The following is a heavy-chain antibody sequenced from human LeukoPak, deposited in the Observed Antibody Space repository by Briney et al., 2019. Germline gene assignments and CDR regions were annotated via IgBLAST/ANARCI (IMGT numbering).Heavy chain of an antibody. V-gene: IGHV3-33*01. CDR1: GFTFSSYG. CDR2: MWYDGSNK. J-gene: IGHJ4*02. D-gene: IGHD5-18*01. CDR3: ARDRIQLMDY. Sequence: GGSLRLSCAASGFTFSSYGMHWVRQAPGKGLEWVAVMWYDGSNKYYADSVKGRFTITRDNSKNTLYLQMNSLRAEDTAVYYCARDRIQLMDYWGQGTLVTVSS.